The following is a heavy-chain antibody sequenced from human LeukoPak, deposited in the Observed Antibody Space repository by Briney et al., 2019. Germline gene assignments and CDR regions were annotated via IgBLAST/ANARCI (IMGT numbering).Heavy chain of an antibody. D-gene: IGHD6-6*01. CDR2: MYISGST. CDR3: ARESIEVENYYYYYYMDV. Sequence: SETMSLTCTVYGGSIRSSYWSWVRQPAGDGLEWIGRMYISGSTDYNPSLKSRVTMALDTSKNQLSLKLTSVTAADTAVYYCARESIEVENYYYYYYMDVWGKGTTVTVSS. J-gene: IGHJ6*03. CDR1: GGSIRSSY. V-gene: IGHV4-4*07.